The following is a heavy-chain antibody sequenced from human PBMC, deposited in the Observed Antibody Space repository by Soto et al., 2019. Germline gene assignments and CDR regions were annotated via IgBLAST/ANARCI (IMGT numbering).Heavy chain of an antibody. J-gene: IGHJ6*02. CDR3: ASPTVTSQYYYYYYGMDV. D-gene: IGHD4-4*01. V-gene: IGHV1-69*01. CDR2: IIPIFGTA. Sequence: QVQLVQSGAEVEKPGSSVKVSCKASGGTFSSYAISWVRQAPGQGLEWMGGIIPIFGTANYAQKFQGRVTITADESTSTAYMELSSLRSEDTAVYYCASPTVTSQYYYYYYGMDVWGQGTTVTVSS. CDR1: GGTFSSYA.